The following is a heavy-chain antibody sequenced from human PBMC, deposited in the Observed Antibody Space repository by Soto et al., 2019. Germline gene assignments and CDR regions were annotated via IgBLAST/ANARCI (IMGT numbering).Heavy chain of an antibody. V-gene: IGHV4-31*03. CDR2: IYYSGST. CDR1: GGSISRGGYY. D-gene: IGHD1-26*01. CDR3: ARDLREGFDY. J-gene: IGHJ4*02. Sequence: SETLSLTCTVSGGSISRGGYYWSWIRQHPGKGLEWIGYIYYSGSTYYNPSLKRRVPIAVDTSKNQFSLKLSSVTAADTAVYYCARDLREGFDYWGQGTLDTVSS.